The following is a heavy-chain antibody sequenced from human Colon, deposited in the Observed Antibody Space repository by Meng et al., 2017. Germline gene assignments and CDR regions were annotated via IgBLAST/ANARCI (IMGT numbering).Heavy chain of an antibody. CDR2: IYQSGST. Sequence: QQESGHTLATPSGTLSLTCTSAGGSISSNNWWSWVRQSPGRGLEWIGEIYQSGSTNYSPSLKSRVTISLDKSKNQFSLKVSYMTAADTAVYFRARVPTTVDPFESWGQGTLVTVSS. CDR3: ARVPTTVDPFES. CDR1: GGSISSNNW. D-gene: IGHD4-23*01. J-gene: IGHJ4*02. V-gene: IGHV4-4*02.